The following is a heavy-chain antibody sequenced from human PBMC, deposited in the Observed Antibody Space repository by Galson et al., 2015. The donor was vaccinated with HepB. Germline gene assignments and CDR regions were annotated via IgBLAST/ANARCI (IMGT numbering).Heavy chain of an antibody. CDR1: GDSVSSTTTS. V-gene: IGHV6-1*01. Sequence: CAISGDSVSSTTTSWNWIRQSPSRGLEWLGRTYYRSKWYIDYAVSVKSRLTITPDTSKNQFSLQLNSVTPEDTAVYYFTRNLTPWGQGILVTVSS. D-gene: IGHD3-16*01. CDR2: TYYRSKWYI. J-gene: IGHJ5*02. CDR3: TRNLTP.